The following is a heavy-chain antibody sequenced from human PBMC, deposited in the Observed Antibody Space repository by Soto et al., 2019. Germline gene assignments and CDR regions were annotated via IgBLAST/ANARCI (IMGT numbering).Heavy chain of an antibody. CDR3: ARTLNSSCSDS. J-gene: IGHJ4*02. Sequence: QVQLQESGPGLVKPSETLSLTCTVSGVSISAFYWSWIRQPPGKGLEWIAYIHNSGTIQYNPSLKSRVTLSLDTSKNQFSLNLGSVTAADTALYYCARTLNSSCSDSWGQGTLVTVSS. CDR2: IHNSGTI. CDR1: GVSISAFY. D-gene: IGHD2-15*01. V-gene: IGHV4-59*01.